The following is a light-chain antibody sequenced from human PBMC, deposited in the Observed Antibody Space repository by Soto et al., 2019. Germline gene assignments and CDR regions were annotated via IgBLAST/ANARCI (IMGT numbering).Light chain of an antibody. CDR2: DVS. CDR3: SSYAGSYTLGA. V-gene: IGLV2-11*01. J-gene: IGLJ2*01. Sequence: QSALTQPRSVSGSPGQSVAISCTGTSSDVGGYKYVSWYQQHPGKAPKLIIYDVSERPSGVPDRFSGSKSGNTASLTVSSLQAEDEADYYCSSYAGSYTLGAFGGGTKLTVL. CDR1: SSDVGGYKY.